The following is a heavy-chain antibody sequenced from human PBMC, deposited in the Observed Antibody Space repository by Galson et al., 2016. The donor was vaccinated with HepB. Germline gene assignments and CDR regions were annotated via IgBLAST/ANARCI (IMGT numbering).Heavy chain of an antibody. CDR1: GFSFSNAW. Sequence: SLRLSCAASGFSFSNAWMNWVRQAPGKGLEWVGLIKSRTNGGATENAAPGQGRFTISRDDSRNTLYLQMNSLKTEDTAVDYCTTAGVGLPAAIHQRWIDPWGQGTLVIVSS. CDR3: TTAGVGLPAAIHQRWIDP. D-gene: IGHD2-2*01. J-gene: IGHJ5*02. V-gene: IGHV3-15*01. CDR2: IKSRTNGGAT.